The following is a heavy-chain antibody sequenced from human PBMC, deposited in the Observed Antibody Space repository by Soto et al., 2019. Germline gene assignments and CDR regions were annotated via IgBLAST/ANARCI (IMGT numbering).Heavy chain of an antibody. J-gene: IGHJ4*02. CDR1: GFTFSNHW. CDR2: LNGDVSNT. V-gene: IGHV3-74*01. CDR3: ARGGVSSSYSLLDH. Sequence: EVQLVESGGGLIQPGGSLSLSCAASGFTFSNHWMHWVRQAPGMGLVWVARLNGDVSNTNYADSLRGRFTISRDNAQSVLYLEMSSLRAEDTALYYCARGGVSSSYSLLDHWGKGSLVTVSS. D-gene: IGHD6-13*01.